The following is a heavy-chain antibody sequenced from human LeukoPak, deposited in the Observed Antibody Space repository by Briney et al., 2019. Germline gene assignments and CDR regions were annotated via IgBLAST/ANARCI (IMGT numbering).Heavy chain of an antibody. J-gene: IGHJ4*02. CDR2: INPDSGGT. D-gene: IGHD2-15*01. CDR1: GYTFTGYY. V-gene: IGHV1-2*02. Sequence: ASVKVSCKASGYTFTGYYTHWVRQAPGQGLEWMGWINPDSGGTNYAQKFQGRVTMTRDTSISTAYMELSRLRSDDTAVYYCPRAYCSGGSCYAYFDYWGQGTLVTVSS. CDR3: PRAYCSGGSCYAYFDY.